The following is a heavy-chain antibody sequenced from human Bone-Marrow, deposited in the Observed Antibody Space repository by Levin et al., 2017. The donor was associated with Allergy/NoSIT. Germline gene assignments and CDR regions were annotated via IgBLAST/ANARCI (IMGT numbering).Heavy chain of an antibody. V-gene: IGHV3-11*03. J-gene: IGHJ4*02. CDR2: ISGNSGDT. CDR1: GFTFSDSY. Sequence: PGGSLRLSCAASGFTFSDSYMSWIRQAPGKGLEWVSYISGNSGDTNYIDSVRGRFTISRDNAKNSLYLQMNSLRAEDTAVYYCAKVLRGYSDYDNWGQGTLVTVSS. CDR3: AKVLRGYSDYDN. D-gene: IGHD5-12*01.